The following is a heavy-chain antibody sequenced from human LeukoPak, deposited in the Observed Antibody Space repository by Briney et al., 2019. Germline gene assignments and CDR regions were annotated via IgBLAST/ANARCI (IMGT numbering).Heavy chain of an antibody. Sequence: GGSLRLSCAASGFTFSSYWMSWVRQAPGKGLEWVANINQDGSEKYYVDSVKGRFTISRDNAKNSVYLQMTSLRAEDTALYYCAKDATAVPGTVYMDVWGKGTTVTISS. CDR1: GFTFSSYW. CDR3: AKDATAVPGTVYMDV. J-gene: IGHJ6*03. CDR2: INQDGSEK. V-gene: IGHV3-7*01. D-gene: IGHD6-13*01.